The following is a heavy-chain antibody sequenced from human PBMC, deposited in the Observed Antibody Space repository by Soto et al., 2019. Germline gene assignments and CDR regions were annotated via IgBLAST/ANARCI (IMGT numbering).Heavy chain of an antibody. CDR1: GDSISTSSYY. CDR3: ARQGGDNYGDFDY. D-gene: IGHD5-18*01. J-gene: IGHJ4*02. CDR2: IYYSGIT. V-gene: IGHV4-39*01. Sequence: QLQLQESGPGLVKPSETLSLTCTVSGDSISTSSYYWGWVRQSPGKGLEWIGSIYYSGITYYNPSLRRRFTIYADRPKNQFSLKVGSVTAADTAVYYCARQGGDNYGDFDYWGQGTLVTVSS.